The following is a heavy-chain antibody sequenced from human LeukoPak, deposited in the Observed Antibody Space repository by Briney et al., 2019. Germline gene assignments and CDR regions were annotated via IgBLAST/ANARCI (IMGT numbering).Heavy chain of an antibody. CDR3: VRTPNRNYDFWSGYQSYFDY. J-gene: IGHJ4*02. CDR1: GYTFTSYG. CDR2: ISAYNGNT. Sequence: GASVKVSCKASGYTFTSYGISWVRQAPGQGLEWMGWISAYNGNTNYAQKLQGRVTMTTDTSTSTAYMELRSLRSDDTAVYYCVRTPNRNYDFWSGYQSYFDYWGQGSLVTVSS. V-gene: IGHV1-18*01. D-gene: IGHD3-3*01.